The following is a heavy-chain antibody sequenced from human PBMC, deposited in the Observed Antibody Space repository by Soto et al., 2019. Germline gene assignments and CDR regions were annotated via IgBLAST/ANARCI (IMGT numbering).Heavy chain of an antibody. D-gene: IGHD2-15*01. CDR2: LSYSGNF. V-gene: IGHV4-59*01. CDR3: ARQSCSGGGCYSGPQDWYFSL. J-gene: IGHJ2*01. Sequence: QVQLQESGPGLVKPSETLSLTCTVSGGSINSYYWSWIRQPPGKGLEWIGALSYSGNFYYNPSRKRRISIALDTSKNPFCLTLTSVAAADTAVYYCARQSCSGGGCYSGPQDWYFSLCGRGTLVTVSS. CDR1: GGSINSYY.